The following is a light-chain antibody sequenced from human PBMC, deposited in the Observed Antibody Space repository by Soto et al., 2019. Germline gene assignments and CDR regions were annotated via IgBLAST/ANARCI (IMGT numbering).Light chain of an antibody. CDR3: QHYNYWPTKT. CDR1: HRVSSY. CDR2: GAY. V-gene: IGKV3-15*01. Sequence: DIVMTQSPDSLAVSLGERATLSCMASHRVSSYLAWYQQKPGQAPRLLIYGAYTRATGIPARFSGSGSGTDFTLTISSLQSEDFAVYYCQHYNYWPTKTFGQGTKVDIK. J-gene: IGKJ1*01.